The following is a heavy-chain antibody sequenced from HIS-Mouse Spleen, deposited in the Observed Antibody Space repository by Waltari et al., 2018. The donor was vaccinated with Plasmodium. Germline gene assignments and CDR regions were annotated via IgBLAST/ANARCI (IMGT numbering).Heavy chain of an antibody. D-gene: IGHD3-22*01. CDR2: INPNSGGT. V-gene: IGHV1-2*02. Sequence: QVQLVQSGAEVKKPGATVTVSCKASGYTFTVYYLHWVRQALGQGLEWMGWINPNSGGTNYAQKFQGRVTMTRDTSISTAYMELSRLRSDDTAVYYCARRSSNNHYYHSNPDWFDPWGQGTLVTVSS. J-gene: IGHJ5*02. CDR3: ARRSSNNHYYHSNPDWFDP. CDR1: GYTFTVYY.